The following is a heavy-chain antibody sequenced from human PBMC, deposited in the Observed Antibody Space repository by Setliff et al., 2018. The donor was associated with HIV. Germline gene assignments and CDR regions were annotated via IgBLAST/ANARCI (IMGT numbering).Heavy chain of an antibody. V-gene: IGHV4-61*01. D-gene: IGHD2-2*02. J-gene: IGHJ4*02. CDR1: GGSVSSGSYY. Sequence: KTSETLSLTCTVSGGSVSSGSYYWSWIRQPPGKGLEWIGYIYYSGSTKHNPSLKSRVTISLATSKNQFSLKLTSVTAADTAVYYCARYSPLCYTLTCDYWGQGTLVTVSS. CDR3: ARYSPLCYTLTCDY. CDR2: IYYSGST.